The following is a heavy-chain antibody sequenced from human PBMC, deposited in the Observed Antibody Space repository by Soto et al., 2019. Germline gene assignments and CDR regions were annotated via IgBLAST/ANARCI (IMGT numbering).Heavy chain of an antibody. CDR3: ARADYYYDSSGNPNWFDP. Sequence: PXETLALTCTVAGGSVSSGNHYWSWIRQPPGKGLEWIGYIYYSGSTNYNPSLKSRVTISVDTSKNQFSLKLSSVTAADTAVYYCARADYYYDSSGNPNWFDPWGQGTLVTVSA. D-gene: IGHD3-22*01. J-gene: IGHJ5*02. CDR2: IYYSGST. CDR1: GGSVSSGNHY. V-gene: IGHV4-61*01.